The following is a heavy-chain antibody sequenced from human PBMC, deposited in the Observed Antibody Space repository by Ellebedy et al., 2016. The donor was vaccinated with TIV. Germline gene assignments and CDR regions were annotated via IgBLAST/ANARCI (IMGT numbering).Heavy chain of an antibody. CDR2: INSDGSST. Sequence: GESLKISCAASGFTFTGYWMHWVRQPPGKGLVWVSRINSDGSSTSYADSVKGRFTISRDNAKNTLYLQMNSLRAEDTAVYYCARRGYSYGYFYYGMDVWGQGTTVTVSS. CDR1: GFTFTGYW. V-gene: IGHV3-74*01. D-gene: IGHD5-18*01. J-gene: IGHJ6*02. CDR3: ARRGYSYGYFYYGMDV.